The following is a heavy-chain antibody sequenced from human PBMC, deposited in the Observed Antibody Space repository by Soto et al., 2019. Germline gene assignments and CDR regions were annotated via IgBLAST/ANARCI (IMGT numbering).Heavy chain of an antibody. D-gene: IGHD5-12*01. Sequence: QVQLQESGPGLVKPSQTLSLTCTVSVGSFSSGGSSWSGTPQPPGKGLGWVGYIYYSGSTYNNPSLRSRVTISVDTSKNQFCLKLTSVTAADTAVYYCARDREGRDGYNYGFDYWGQGTLVTVSS. J-gene: IGHJ4*02. V-gene: IGHV4-31*03. CDR3: ARDREGRDGYNYGFDY. CDR1: VGSFSSGGSS. CDR2: IYYSGST.